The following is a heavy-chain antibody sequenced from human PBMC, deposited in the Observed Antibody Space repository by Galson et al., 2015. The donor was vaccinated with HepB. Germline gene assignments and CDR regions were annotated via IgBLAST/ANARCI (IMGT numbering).Heavy chain of an antibody. CDR2: IWYDGSNK. J-gene: IGHJ3*02. CDR1: GFTFSSYG. D-gene: IGHD4-17*01. V-gene: IGHV3-33*01. Sequence: SLRLSCAASGFTFSSYGMHWVRQAPGKGLEWVAVIWYDGSNKYCADSVKGRFTISRDNSKNTLYLQTNSLRAEDTAVYYCARDRFRDYGDYGAFDIWGQGTMVTVSS. CDR3: ARDRFRDYGDYGAFDI.